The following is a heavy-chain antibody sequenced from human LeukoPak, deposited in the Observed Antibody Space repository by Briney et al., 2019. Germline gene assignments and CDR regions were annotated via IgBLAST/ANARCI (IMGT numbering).Heavy chain of an antibody. D-gene: IGHD2-15*01. J-gene: IGHJ3*01. CDR3: ARIGYCNGTDCHDAFDV. Sequence: ASVKVSCKASGYSFTGYYIHWVRQTPGQEFEWMGWINPESGDTDYSQKFKGWVTMTRDTSITTVYMELNRLKSGDTGVYFCARIGYCNGTDCHDAFDVWGQGTMVTVSS. V-gene: IGHV1-2*04. CDR1: GYSFTGYY. CDR2: INPESGDT.